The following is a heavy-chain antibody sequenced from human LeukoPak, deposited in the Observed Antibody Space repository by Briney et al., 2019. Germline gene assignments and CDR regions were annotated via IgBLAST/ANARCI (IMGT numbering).Heavy chain of an antibody. V-gene: IGHV1-46*01. CDR3: ARLHTAMDTFDY. J-gene: IGHJ4*02. CDR2: IYPSGGST. D-gene: IGHD5-18*01. CDR1: GYTFTSNY. Sequence: ASVKVSCKASGYTFTSNYIHWVRQAPGQGLEWMGMIYPSGGSTSYAQKFQGRVTMTRDTSTSTVYMELSSLRSEDTAVYYCARLHTAMDTFDYWGQGTLVTVSS.